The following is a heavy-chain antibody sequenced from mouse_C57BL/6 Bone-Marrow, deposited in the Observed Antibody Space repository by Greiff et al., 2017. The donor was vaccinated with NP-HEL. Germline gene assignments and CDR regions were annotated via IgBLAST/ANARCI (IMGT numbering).Heavy chain of an antibody. Sequence: EVKLVESGGDLVKPGGSLKLSCAASGFTFSSYGMSWVRQTPDKRLEWVATISSGGSYTYYPDSVKGRFTFSIANAKNTLYLQMSSLKAEDTAKYYCARHGTGTYFDYWGQGTTLTVSS. CDR3: ARHGTGTYFDY. J-gene: IGHJ2*01. CDR2: ISSGGSYT. V-gene: IGHV5-6*01. CDR1: GFTFSSYG. D-gene: IGHD4-1*01.